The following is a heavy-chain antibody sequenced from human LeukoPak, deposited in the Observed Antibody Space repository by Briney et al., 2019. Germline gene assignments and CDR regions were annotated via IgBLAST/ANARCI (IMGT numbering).Heavy chain of an antibody. Sequence: NPGGSLRLSCAASGFTFSSSWMSWVRQPPGKGLEWIGSIYYSGSTYYNPSLKSRATISVDTSKNQFSLKLNSVTATDTAVYYCARHYGPWGQGTLVTVSS. CDR1: GFTFSSSW. CDR3: ARHYGP. V-gene: IGHV4-39*01. J-gene: IGHJ4*02. D-gene: IGHD3-10*01. CDR2: IYYSGST.